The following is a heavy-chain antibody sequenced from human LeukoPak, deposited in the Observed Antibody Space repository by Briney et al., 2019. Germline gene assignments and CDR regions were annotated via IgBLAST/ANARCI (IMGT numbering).Heavy chain of an antibody. CDR1: GGAISRYY. Sequence: SETLSLTCSVSGGAISRYYWSWIRQPPGKGLEWIGEINHSGSTNYNPSLKSRVTISVDTSKNQFSLKLSSVTAADTAVYYCTRPETYYYYMDVWGKGTTVTISS. CDR2: INHSGST. J-gene: IGHJ6*03. CDR3: TRPETYYYYMDV. V-gene: IGHV4-34*01.